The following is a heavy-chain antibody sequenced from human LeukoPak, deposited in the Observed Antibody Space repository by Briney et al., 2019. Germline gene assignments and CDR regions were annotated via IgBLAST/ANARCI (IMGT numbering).Heavy chain of an antibody. D-gene: IGHD6-13*01. V-gene: IGHV1-69*04. CDR1: GGTFSSYA. CDR3: ARVTYSSSWFNDY. J-gene: IGHJ4*02. Sequence: ASVKVSCKASGGTFSSYAISWVRQAPGQGLEWMGRIIPILGIANYAQKLQGRVTMTTDTSTSTAYMELRSLRSDDTAVYYCARVTYSSSWFNDYWGQGTLVTVSS. CDR2: IIPILGIA.